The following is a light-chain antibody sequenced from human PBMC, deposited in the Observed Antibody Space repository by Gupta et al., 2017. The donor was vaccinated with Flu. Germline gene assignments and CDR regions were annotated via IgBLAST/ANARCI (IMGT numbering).Light chain of an antibody. CDR1: TGAVTSGYY. CDR2: STT. J-gene: IGLJ2*01. Sequence: QPVVTQEPSLTVSPGGTVTLTCASSTGAVTSGYYPNWFQQKPGQAPRALIYSTTNRPSLTPARVSGSLPGGKAALTLSWGQAEDEDEYYCLLYYGGARIFGGGTKLTVL. V-gene: IGLV7-43*01. CDR3: LLYYGGARI.